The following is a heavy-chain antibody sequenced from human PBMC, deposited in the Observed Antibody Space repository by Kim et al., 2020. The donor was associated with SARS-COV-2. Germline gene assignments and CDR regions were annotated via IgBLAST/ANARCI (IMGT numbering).Heavy chain of an antibody. V-gene: IGHV4-31*03. J-gene: IGHJ3*02. D-gene: IGHD3-22*01. CDR1: GGSISSGGYY. CDR3: ARAPITMIVVVQAFDI. Sequence: SETLSLTCTVSGGSISSGGYYWSWIRQHPGKGLEWIGYIYYRGSTYYNPSLKSRVTISVDTSKNQFSLKLSSVTAADTAVYYCARAPITMIVVVQAFDIWGQGTMVTVSS. CDR2: IYYRGST.